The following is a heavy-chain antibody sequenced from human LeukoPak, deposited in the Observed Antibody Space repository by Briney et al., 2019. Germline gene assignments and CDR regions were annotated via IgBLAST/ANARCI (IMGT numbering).Heavy chain of an antibody. CDR3: AREWSRASGTFGY. CDR2: INTKTGNP. D-gene: IGHD3-10*01. Sequence: GASVKVSCKASGYTFTTYGINWVRQAPGQGLEWMGWINTKTGNPTYDQGFTGRFVFSLDTSVNTAHLQINSLQAEDTAVYYCAREWSRASGTFGYWGQGTLVTVSS. V-gene: IGHV7-4-1*02. CDR1: GYTFTTYG. J-gene: IGHJ4*02.